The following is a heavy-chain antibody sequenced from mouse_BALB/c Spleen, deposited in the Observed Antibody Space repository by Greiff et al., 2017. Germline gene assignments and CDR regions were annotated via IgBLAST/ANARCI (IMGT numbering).Heavy chain of an antibody. Sequence: EVKLQESGAELVKPGASVKLSCTASGFNIKDTYMHWVKQRPEQGLEWIGRIDPANGNTKYDPKFQGKATITADTSSNTAYLQLSSLTSEDTAVYYCARVYDYAFAYWGQGTLVTVSA. CDR1: GFNIKDTY. CDR3: ARVYDYAFAY. J-gene: IGHJ3*01. CDR2: IDPANGNT. D-gene: IGHD2-4*01. V-gene: IGHV14-3*02.